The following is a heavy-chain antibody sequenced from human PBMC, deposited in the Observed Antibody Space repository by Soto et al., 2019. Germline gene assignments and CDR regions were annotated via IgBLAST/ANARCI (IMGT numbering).Heavy chain of an antibody. CDR2: IYYSGST. CDR1: GGSISSGDYY. Sequence: QVQLQESGPGLVKPSQTLSLTCTVSGGSISSGDYYWSWIRQPPGKGLEWIGYIYYSGSTYYNPSLKSRVTISVDTSKNQFSLKLSSVTAADTAVYCCARVWIPTGDAFDIWGQGTMVTVSS. CDR3: ARVWIPTGDAFDI. J-gene: IGHJ3*02. D-gene: IGHD2-8*02. V-gene: IGHV4-30-4*01.